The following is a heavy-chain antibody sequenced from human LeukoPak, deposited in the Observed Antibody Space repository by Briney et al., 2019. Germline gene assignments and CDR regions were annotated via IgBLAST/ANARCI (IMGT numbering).Heavy chain of an antibody. J-gene: IGHJ3*02. CDR3: ARVGYSGGSYQGGAFDI. Sequence: SETLSLTCTVSGGSISSYYWSWIRQPAGKGLEWIGRIYTSGSTNYNPSLKSRVTMSVDTSKNQFPLKLSSVTAADTAVYYCARVGYSGGSYQGGAFDIWGQGTMVTVSS. CDR2: IYTSGST. CDR1: GGSISSYY. D-gene: IGHD1-26*01. V-gene: IGHV4-4*07.